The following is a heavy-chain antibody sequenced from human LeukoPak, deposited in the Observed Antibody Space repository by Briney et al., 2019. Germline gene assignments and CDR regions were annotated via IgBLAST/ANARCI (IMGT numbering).Heavy chain of an antibody. CDR3: ARDNYDILTGYSFPGY. D-gene: IGHD3-9*01. V-gene: IGHV1-2*02. CDR2: INPNSGGT. J-gene: IGHJ4*02. Sequence: EASVKVSCKASGYTFTGYYMHWVRQAPGQGLEWMGWINPNSGGTNYAQKFQGRVTMTRDTSISTAYMELSRLRSDDTAVYYCARDNYDILTGYSFPGYWGQGTLVTVSS. CDR1: GYTFTGYY.